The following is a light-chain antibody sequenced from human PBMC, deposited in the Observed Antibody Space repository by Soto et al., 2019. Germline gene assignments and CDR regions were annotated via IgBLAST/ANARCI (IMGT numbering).Light chain of an antibody. CDR1: QSISSD. Sequence: IVMTQSPATLSVSPGERDTLSCRASQSISSDLAWYQQKPGQAPRLFIYGAFTRATGIPARISGSGSGTDFTLTISSLEPEDFAVYYCQQRSRWPPITFGQGTRLEI. CDR2: GAF. V-gene: IGKV3-11*01. CDR3: QQRSRWPPIT. J-gene: IGKJ5*01.